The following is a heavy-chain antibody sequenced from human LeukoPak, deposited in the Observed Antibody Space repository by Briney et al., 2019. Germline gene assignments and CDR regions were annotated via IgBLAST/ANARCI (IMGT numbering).Heavy chain of an antibody. CDR1: GFTFSDYW. Sequence: GGSLRLSCAASGFTFSDYWLSWVRQAPGKGLEWVANIKQDGSEKHYVDSVKGRLTISRDNAKNSLFLQMNSLRVEDTAVYYCARRYFDYWGQGTLVTVSS. CDR2: IKQDGSEK. J-gene: IGHJ4*02. V-gene: IGHV3-7*01. CDR3: ARRYFDY.